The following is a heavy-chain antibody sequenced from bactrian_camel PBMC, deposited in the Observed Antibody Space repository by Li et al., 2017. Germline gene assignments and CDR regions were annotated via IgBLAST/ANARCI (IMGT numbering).Heavy chain of an antibody. Sequence: VQLVESGGGSVRSGGSLRLSCAASGFDFSLDYMVWVRQAPGKGLEWVSHINNDGGVAYSADSVKGRFTISRDNAKNTVYLQMNSLKPEDTAVYYCVREQMAVVGIAIFSYWGQGTQVTVS. V-gene: IGHV3S35*01. J-gene: IGHJ6*01. CDR3: VREQMAVVGIAIFSY. CDR2: INNDGGVA. CDR1: GFDFSLDY. D-gene: IGHD2*01.